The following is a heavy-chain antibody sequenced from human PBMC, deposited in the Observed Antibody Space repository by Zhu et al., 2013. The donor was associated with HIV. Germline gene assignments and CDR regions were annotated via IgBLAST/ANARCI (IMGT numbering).Heavy chain of an antibody. Sequence: QVQLVQSGAEVKKPRASVKVSCKASGYRFTGYYIYWVRQAPGQGLEWMGWINPNSGGTHFARKFQGRLILTRDTAINTAYMELSGLRFDDTAVYYCTRDTLYSGSYYGGDFWGQGTLITVST. CDR1: GYRFTGYY. D-gene: IGHD1-26*01. J-gene: IGHJ4*02. CDR3: TRDTLYSGSYYGGDF. V-gene: IGHV1-2*02. CDR2: INPNSGGT.